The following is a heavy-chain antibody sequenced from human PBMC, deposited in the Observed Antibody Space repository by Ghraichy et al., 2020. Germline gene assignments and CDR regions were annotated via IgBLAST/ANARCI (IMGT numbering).Heavy chain of an antibody. CDR3: AHRRLGDRLGSGYYYFDY. Sequence: SGPTLVKPTQTLTLTCTFSGFSLSTSGVGVGWIRQPPGKALEWLALIYWDDDKRYSPSLKSRLTITKDTSKNQVVLTMTNMDPVDTATYYCAHRRLGDRLGSGYYYFDYWGQGTLVTVSS. CDR2: IYWDDDK. J-gene: IGHJ4*02. D-gene: IGHD3-22*01. V-gene: IGHV2-5*02. CDR1: GFSLSTSGVG.